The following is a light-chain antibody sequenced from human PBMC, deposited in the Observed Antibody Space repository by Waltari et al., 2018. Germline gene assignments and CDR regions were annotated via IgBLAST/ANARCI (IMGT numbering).Light chain of an antibody. CDR1: QGISNW. CDR2: STS. CDR3: QQTSTFPVT. Sequence: DIQMTQSPSSVYASVGDRVTITCRGSQGISNWLAWYQQKPGKAPNLLVYSTSNLQSGVPSRFSGSGSGTDFTLTISSLQPEGFATYYCQQTSTFPVTFGGGTEVEF. V-gene: IGKV1-12*01. J-gene: IGKJ4*01.